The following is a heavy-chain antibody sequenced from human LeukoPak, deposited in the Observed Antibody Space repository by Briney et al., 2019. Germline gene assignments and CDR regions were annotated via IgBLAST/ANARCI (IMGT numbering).Heavy chain of an antibody. J-gene: IGHJ4*02. V-gene: IGHV3-7*01. Sequence: GGSLRLSCAASGFTLSSYWMSWVRQAPGKGLEWVANIKQDGSENYYVDSVKGRFTISRDNGKNSLYLQMNSLRAEDTAVYYCARGSTTVTVWGQGTLVTVPP. CDR2: IKQDGSEN. CDR1: GFTLSSYW. D-gene: IGHD4-17*01. CDR3: ARGSTTVTV.